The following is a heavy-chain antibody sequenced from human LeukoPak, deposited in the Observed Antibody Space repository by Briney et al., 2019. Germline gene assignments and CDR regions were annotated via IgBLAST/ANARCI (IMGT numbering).Heavy chain of an antibody. Sequence: GGSLRLSCAASGFNVSNNYMTWVRQAPGKGLEWVSLIYSSGSTYYADSVKGRFTISRDNSKNTLYLQMNSLRAEDTAVYYCAKIPYSSGWVQNWFDPWGQGTLVTVSS. CDR3: AKIPYSSGWVQNWFDP. D-gene: IGHD6-19*01. CDR2: IYSSGST. CDR1: GFNVSNNY. V-gene: IGHV3-53*01. J-gene: IGHJ5*02.